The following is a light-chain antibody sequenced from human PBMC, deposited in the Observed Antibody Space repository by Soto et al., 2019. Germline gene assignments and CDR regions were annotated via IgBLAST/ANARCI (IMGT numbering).Light chain of an antibody. Sequence: EIVLTQSPATLSVSPGERATLFCRASQGISTLLAWYQQKPGQAPRLLIYGASNRATGIPDRFSGSGSETDFTLTISGLEPEDFAVYYCQNYGNSPWTFGQGTKVDIK. J-gene: IGKJ1*01. V-gene: IGKV3-20*01. CDR3: QNYGNSPWT. CDR1: QGISTL. CDR2: GAS.